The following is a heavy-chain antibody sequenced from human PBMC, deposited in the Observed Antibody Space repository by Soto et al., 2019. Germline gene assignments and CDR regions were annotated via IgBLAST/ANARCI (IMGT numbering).Heavy chain of an antibody. CDR2: IGTAGDT. Sequence: GGSLRLSCAASGFTFSSYDMHWVRQATGKGLEWVSAIGTAGDTYYPGSVKGRFTISRENAKNSLYLQMNSLRAGDTAVYYCARAGGLTSSSHYWYFDLWGRGTLVTSPQ. D-gene: IGHD6-13*01. J-gene: IGHJ2*01. CDR1: GFTFSSYD. CDR3: ARAGGLTSSSHYWYFDL. V-gene: IGHV3-13*01.